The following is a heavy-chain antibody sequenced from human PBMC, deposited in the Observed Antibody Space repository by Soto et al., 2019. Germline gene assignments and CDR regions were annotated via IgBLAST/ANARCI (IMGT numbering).Heavy chain of an antibody. CDR3: TKVRGDPV. CDR2: ISAGRST. Sequence: EVQVLESGGDLVQPGGSLRLSCAASGFTFSNYAMNWVRQAPGKGPEWVSGISAGRSTYYTDSVKGRFTISRDNSKSTLFLQMDSLRAEDTALYYCTKVRGDPVWGKGTTVTVSS. D-gene: IGHD4-17*01. CDR1: GFTFSNYA. V-gene: IGHV3-23*01. J-gene: IGHJ6*04.